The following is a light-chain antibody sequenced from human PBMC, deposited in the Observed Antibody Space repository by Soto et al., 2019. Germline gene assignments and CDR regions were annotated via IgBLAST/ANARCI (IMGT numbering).Light chain of an antibody. J-gene: IGKJ3*01. V-gene: IGKV3-20*01. CDR3: PQHGRSPLS. CDR2: CAS. CDR1: QSVSSNY. Sequence: EIVMTQSPGTLSLSPGETATLSCRASQSVSSNYVAWFHQKPGQAPRLLIYCASSRATGVPYRFSASGSGTGFTLTMRGVEPEDFTVYYCPQHGRSPLSFGPWNKVDI.